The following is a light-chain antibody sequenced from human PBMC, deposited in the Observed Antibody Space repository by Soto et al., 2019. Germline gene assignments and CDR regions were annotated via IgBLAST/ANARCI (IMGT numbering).Light chain of an antibody. CDR2: DAS. Sequence: IQMTQSPSSLSASVGDRVTITCRASQGIRNDLAWYQQKPGKAPKLLIYDASSRATGIPDRFSGSGSGTDFTLTISRLEPEDFAVYYCQQYGSIPWTFGQGTKVEIK. CDR3: QQYGSIPWT. CDR1: QGIRND. V-gene: IGKV1-NL1*01. J-gene: IGKJ1*01.